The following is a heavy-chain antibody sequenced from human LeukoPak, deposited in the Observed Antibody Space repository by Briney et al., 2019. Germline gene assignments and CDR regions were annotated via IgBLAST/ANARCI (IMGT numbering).Heavy chain of an antibody. J-gene: IGHJ6*03. CDR1: GFSFNRRG. CDR3: SKVGGPTLFTYYMDL. CDR2: ISPRSETI. Sequence: GESLRLSCATSGFSFNRRGMNWVRQPPGKGLEWVSYISPRSETIFYAESVQGRFAVSRDDAKGSLYLQMHTLRVEDTAVYYCSKVGGPTLFTYYMDLWGKGTTVTVAS. V-gene: IGHV3-48*04.